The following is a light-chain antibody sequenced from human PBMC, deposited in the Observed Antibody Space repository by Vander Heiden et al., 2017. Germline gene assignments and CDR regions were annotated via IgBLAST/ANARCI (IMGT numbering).Light chain of an antibody. V-gene: IGLV2-14*01. J-gene: IGLJ1*01. CDR2: EVS. CDR3: SSYTSSSTHV. CDR1: SSDVGGDNY. Sequence: SALTQPASVSGSPGPAVTIPCTATSSDVGGDNYVSCYPQHPGNPPNLLIYEVSKRPAAVSHRFSGSKSGNTTSLTISVLPAEDEADYYCSSYTSSSTHVFGTGTKFTVL.